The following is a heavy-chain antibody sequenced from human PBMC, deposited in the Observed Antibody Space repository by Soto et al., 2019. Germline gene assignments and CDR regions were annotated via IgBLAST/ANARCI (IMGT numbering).Heavy chain of an antibody. CDR3: ARGDLGELSPTFDY. Sequence: PSETLSLTCAVYGGSFTNYYWSWIRQPPGKGLEWIGYIYYSGSTNYNPSLKSLVTISVDTSKNQFSLKLSSVTAADTAVYYCARGDLGELSPTFDYWGQGTLVTVSS. V-gene: IGHV4-59*01. CDR1: GGSFTNYY. D-gene: IGHD3-16*02. J-gene: IGHJ4*02. CDR2: IYYSGST.